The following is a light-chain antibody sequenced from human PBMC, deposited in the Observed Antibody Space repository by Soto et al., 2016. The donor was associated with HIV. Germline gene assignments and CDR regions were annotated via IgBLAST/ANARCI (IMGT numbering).Light chain of an antibody. Sequence: SYELTQSPSVSVAPGKTARIACGGNNIGSKNVHWYQQKPGQAPVLVVYDDSDRPSGIPERFSGSNSGNSATLTISRVEAGDEADYFCQVWDSSTNHVVFGGGTKLTVL. J-gene: IGLJ2*01. CDR2: DDS. CDR1: NIGSKN. V-gene: IGLV3-21*03. CDR3: QVWDSSTNHVV.